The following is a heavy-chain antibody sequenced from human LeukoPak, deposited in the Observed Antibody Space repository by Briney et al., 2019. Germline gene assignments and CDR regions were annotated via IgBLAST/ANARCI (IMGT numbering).Heavy chain of an antibody. V-gene: IGHV4-61*01. CDR3: ARASDYAEVEC. D-gene: IGHD4-17*01. J-gene: IGHJ4*02. CDR1: GVSINTVSITSYY. CDR2: IYYSGST. Sequence: PSETLSLTCTVSGVSINTVSITSYYWTWIRQPPGKGLEWIGYIYYSGSTNYNPSLKSRVTISVDTSKNEFSLRLSSVTAADTAVYYCARASDYAEVECWGQGALVTVSS.